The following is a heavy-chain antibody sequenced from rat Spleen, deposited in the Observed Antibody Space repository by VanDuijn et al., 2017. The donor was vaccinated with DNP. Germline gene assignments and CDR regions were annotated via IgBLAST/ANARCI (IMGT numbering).Heavy chain of an antibody. CDR3: ARWTRYFDY. CDR1: GFSITSNY. CDR2: ISYSGST. V-gene: IGHV3-1*01. J-gene: IGHJ2*01. D-gene: IGHD1-7*01. Sequence: VQLQESGPGLVKPSQSLSLTCSVTGFSITSNYWGWIRKFPGNKMEYIGHISYSGSTNYNPSLKSRISITRDTSQNHFFLHLNSVTSEDTATYYCARWTRYFDYWGQGVMVTVSS.